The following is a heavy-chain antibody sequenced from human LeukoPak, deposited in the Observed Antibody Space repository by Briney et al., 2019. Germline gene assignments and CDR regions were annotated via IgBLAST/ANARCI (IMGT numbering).Heavy chain of an antibody. CDR2: ISYDGSNK. CDR3: AKSSYSSSWYVFYYGMDV. J-gene: IGHJ6*04. CDR1: GFTFSSYG. Sequence: PGRPLRLSCAASGFTFSSYGMHWVRQAPGKGLEWVAVISYDGSNKYYADSVKGRFTISRDNSKNTLYLQMNSLRAEDTAVYYCAKSSYSSSWYVFYYGMDVWGKGTTVTVSS. V-gene: IGHV3-30*18. D-gene: IGHD6-13*01.